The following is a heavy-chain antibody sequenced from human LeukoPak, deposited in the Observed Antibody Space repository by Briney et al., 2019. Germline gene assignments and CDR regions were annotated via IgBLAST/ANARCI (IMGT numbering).Heavy chain of an antibody. D-gene: IGHD6-19*01. Sequence: SETLSLTCTVSGGSISSSSYYRGWIRQPPGKGLEWIGSIYYSGSTYYNPSLKSRVTISVDTSKNQFSLKLSSVTAADTAVYYCASLPIAVAGTFDYWGQGTLVTVSS. CDR2: IYYSGST. CDR1: GGSISSSSYY. CDR3: ASLPIAVAGTFDY. V-gene: IGHV4-39*01. J-gene: IGHJ4*02.